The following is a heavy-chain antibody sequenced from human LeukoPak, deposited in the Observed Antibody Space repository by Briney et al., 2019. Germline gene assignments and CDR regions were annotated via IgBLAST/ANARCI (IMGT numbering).Heavy chain of an antibody. CDR1: GYTFTSYY. CDR3: ARGLQSYGYFDWLSNDLDY. J-gene: IGHJ4*02. Sequence: ASVKVSCKASGYTFTSYYMHWVRQAPGQGLEWMGIINPSGGSTSYAQKFQGRVTMTRDTSTSTVYMELSSLRSEDTAVYYCARGLQSYGYFDWLSNDLDYWGQGTLVTVSS. V-gene: IGHV1-46*01. D-gene: IGHD3-9*01. CDR2: INPSGGST.